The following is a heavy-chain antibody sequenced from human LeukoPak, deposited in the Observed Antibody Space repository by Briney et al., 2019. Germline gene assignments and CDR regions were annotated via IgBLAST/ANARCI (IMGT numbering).Heavy chain of an antibody. CDR3: ASIVWDSSGHYYGYFDY. CDR2: INHSGST. Sequence: SASLSLTCAVYGGSFSSYYWSWIRQPPGKGLEWIGEINHSGSTNYNPSLKSRVTISVDTSKNQFYPKLSSLTAADTAVYYCASIVWDSSGHYYGYFDYWGQGTLVTVSS. CDR1: GGSFSSYY. J-gene: IGHJ4*02. D-gene: IGHD3-22*01. V-gene: IGHV4-34*01.